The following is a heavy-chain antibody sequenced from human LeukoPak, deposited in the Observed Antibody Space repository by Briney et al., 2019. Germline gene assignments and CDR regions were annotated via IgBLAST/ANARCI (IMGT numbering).Heavy chain of an antibody. CDR1: GFTFSSYS. D-gene: IGHD6-19*01. CDR2: ISSSSSYI. V-gene: IGHV3-21*01. J-gene: IGHJ4*02. Sequence: GGSLRLSCAASGFTFSSYSMNWVRQAPGKGLEWVSSISSSSSYIYHADSVKGRFTISRDNAKNSLYLQMNSLRAEDTAVYYCARGGSRFDYWGQGTLVTVSS. CDR3: ARGGSRFDY.